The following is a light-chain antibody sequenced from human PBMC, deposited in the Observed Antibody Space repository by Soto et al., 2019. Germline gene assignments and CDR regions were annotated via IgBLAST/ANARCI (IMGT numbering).Light chain of an antibody. CDR3: SSYTSSITWV. CDR1: SSDVGGYNY. CDR2: EVR. J-gene: IGLJ3*02. V-gene: IGLV2-14*01. Sequence: QSGLTQPASVSGSPGQSITISCTGTSSDVGGYNYVSWYQQHPGKAPKLMIYEVRNRPSGVSNRFSGSKSGNTASLTISGIQAEDEADYYCSSYTSSITWVFGGGTQLTVL.